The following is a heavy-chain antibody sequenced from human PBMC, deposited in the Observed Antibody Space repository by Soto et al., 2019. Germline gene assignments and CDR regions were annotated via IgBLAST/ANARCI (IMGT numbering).Heavy chain of an antibody. D-gene: IGHD2-21*02. J-gene: IGHJ4*02. Sequence: QLHLQESGPGLLKPSETLSLTCTVSGGSISSSAYYWGWIRQPPGKRLEWIASISYSGSTYYNPAPKIRVLTSVDTSKIQFSLTLCSMTAADTAVYYCTIQVEVTFFYYWPQGTMVTVSS. CDR1: GGSISSSAYY. CDR3: TIQVEVTFFYY. V-gene: IGHV4-39*01. CDR2: ISYSGST.